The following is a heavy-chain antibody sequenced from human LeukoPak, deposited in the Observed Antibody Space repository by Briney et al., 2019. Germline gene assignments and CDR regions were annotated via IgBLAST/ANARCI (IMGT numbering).Heavy chain of an antibody. Sequence: SMKVSCKASGGTFSSYPISWVRQAPGQGLEWMGGIIPIFGSANYAQKFQGRVTITADKSTSTAYMELSSLRSEDTAVYYCARTGVVAHPHAFDIWGQGTMVTVSS. V-gene: IGHV1-69*06. D-gene: IGHD2-15*01. CDR3: ARTGVVAHPHAFDI. J-gene: IGHJ3*02. CDR2: IIPIFGSA. CDR1: GGTFSSYP.